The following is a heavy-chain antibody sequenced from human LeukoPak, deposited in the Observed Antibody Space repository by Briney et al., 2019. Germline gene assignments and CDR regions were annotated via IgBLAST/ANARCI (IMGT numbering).Heavy chain of an antibody. J-gene: IGHJ4*02. D-gene: IGHD3-10*01. CDR3: AEDVVRGVMWYFDY. Sequence: PGGSLRLSCAASGFTFSSYAMSWVRQAPGKGLEWVSAISGSGGSTYYADSVKGRFTISRDNSKNTLYLQMNSLRAEDTAVYYCAEDVVRGVMWYFDYWGQGTLVTLST. V-gene: IGHV3-23*01. CDR1: GFTFSSYA. CDR2: ISGSGGST.